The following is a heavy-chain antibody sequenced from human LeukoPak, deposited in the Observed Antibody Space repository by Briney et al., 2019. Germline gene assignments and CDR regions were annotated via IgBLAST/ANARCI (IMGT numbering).Heavy chain of an antibody. D-gene: IGHD6-13*01. CDR1: GDSISNYH. CDR3: ARLRDSSSWYNWYFDL. CDR2: IHYSGST. Sequence: SQTLSLTCTVSGDSISNYHWSWIRQPPGKGLDWIGNIHYSGSTYYNPSLKSRFAISIDTSNNQFSLKVSSVTAADTAVYYCARLRDSSSWYNWYFDLWGRGTLVTVSS. V-gene: IGHV4-59*08. J-gene: IGHJ2*01.